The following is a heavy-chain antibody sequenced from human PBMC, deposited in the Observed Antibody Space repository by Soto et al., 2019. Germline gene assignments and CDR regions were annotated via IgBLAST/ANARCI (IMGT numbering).Heavy chain of an antibody. CDR3: ARNAEYYTSAHYRN. Sequence: QSTLKESGPTLVKPTQTLTLTCSFSGFSLTTREVGVGWIRQPPGKALEWLALIYWDDDKRYNPSLKSRLANTKDTSIIQVVLKMTNMDPVDTATYYCARNAEYYTSAHYRNWGQGTLVTVSS. CDR2: IYWDDDK. D-gene: IGHD3-10*01. CDR1: GFSLTTREVG. J-gene: IGHJ4*02. V-gene: IGHV2-5*02.